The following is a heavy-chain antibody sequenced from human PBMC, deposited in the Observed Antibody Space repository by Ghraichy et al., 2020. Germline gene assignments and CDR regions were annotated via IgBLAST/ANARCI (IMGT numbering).Heavy chain of an antibody. J-gene: IGHJ6*02. CDR1: GFTFSSYN. CDR2: ITSSSRFI. CDR3: ARASAVVRYDYYDARDV. Sequence: GGSLRLSCAASGFTFSSYNLNWVRQAPGKGPEWISYITSSSRFISYADSVKGRFTISRDNAKNSLYLQMNSLRDEDTAVYYCARASAVVRYDYYDARDVWGQGTTVTVSS. D-gene: IGHD4-23*01. V-gene: IGHV3-48*02.